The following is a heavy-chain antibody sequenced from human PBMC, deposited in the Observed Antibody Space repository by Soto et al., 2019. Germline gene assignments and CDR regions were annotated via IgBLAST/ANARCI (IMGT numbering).Heavy chain of an antibody. CDR1: GGSINNINYY. D-gene: IGHD6-13*01. CDR2: IYYTGST. J-gene: IGHJ6*03. Sequence: SETLSLTCTVSGGSINNINYYFTWIRRPPGGGLEWIGSIYYTGSTYYGPSFKSRVTISADTATSQLSLKLSSVTAADTAIYYCARSSWYDANSVRNYYMDVWGKGTTVTVSS. CDR3: ARSSWYDANSVRNYYMDV. V-gene: IGHV4-39*01.